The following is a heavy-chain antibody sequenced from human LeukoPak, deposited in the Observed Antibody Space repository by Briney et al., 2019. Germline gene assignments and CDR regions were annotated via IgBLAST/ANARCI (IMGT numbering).Heavy chain of an antibody. J-gene: IGHJ4*02. CDR1: GSTFSTHG. Sequence: GRSLRLSCADSGSTFSTHGMHWVRQAPGKGLEWVAVISYDGTKKYYADSVKGRFTISRDNSKNTLYLQMNSLRPEDTAVYYCAQGGWITTRMGGQSPWGQGTLVTVSS. V-gene: IGHV3-30*18. CDR3: AQGGWITTRMGGQSP. D-gene: IGHD3-16*01. CDR2: ISYDGTKK.